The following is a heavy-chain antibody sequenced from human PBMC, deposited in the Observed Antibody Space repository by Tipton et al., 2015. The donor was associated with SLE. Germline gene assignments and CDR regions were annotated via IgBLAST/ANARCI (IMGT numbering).Heavy chain of an antibody. CDR3: ARGLLEWSDY. D-gene: IGHD3-3*01. Sequence: TLSLTCTVSGDSISNVGYYWSWIRQPPGKGLEWIGEINHSGSTNYNPSLKSRVTISVDTSKNQFSLKLSSVTAADTAVYYCARGLLEWSDYWGQGTLVTVSS. J-gene: IGHJ4*02. CDR1: GDSISNVGYY. CDR2: INHSGST. V-gene: IGHV4-34*01.